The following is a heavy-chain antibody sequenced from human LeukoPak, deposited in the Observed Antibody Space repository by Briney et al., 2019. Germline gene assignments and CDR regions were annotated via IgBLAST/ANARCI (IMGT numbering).Heavy chain of an antibody. D-gene: IGHD4-17*01. V-gene: IGHV3-66*01. CDR1: GFTVSNTY. CDR2: IYSGGST. CDR3: ARAPYGDYYFDY. J-gene: IGHJ4*02. Sequence: GGSLRLSCAASGFTVSNTYMNWVRQAPGKGLEWVSVIYSGGSTYYADSVKGRFTISRDNSKNTLYLQMNSLRAEDTAVYYCARAPYGDYYFDYWGQGTLVTVSS.